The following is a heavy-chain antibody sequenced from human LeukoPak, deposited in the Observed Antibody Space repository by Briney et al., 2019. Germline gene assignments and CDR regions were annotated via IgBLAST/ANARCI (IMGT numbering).Heavy chain of an antibody. V-gene: IGHV1-2*02. J-gene: IGHJ4*02. CDR2: INPNSGGT. Sequence: VASAKVSCKASGYTFTGYYMHWVRQAPGQGLEWMGWINPNSGGTHYAQTFQGRVTMTRDTSITTAYMELSSLRSDDTAVYYCAKAVKVDDASGYYGVFDYWGQGTLVTVSS. CDR3: AKAVKVDDASGYYGVFDY. D-gene: IGHD3-22*01. CDR1: GYTFTGYY.